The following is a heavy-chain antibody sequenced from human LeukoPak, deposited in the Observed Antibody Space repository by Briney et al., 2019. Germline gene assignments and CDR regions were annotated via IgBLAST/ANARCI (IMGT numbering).Heavy chain of an antibody. D-gene: IGHD6-6*01. CDR1: GSSFSGYY. CDR3: AREPGWTIAARPFDY. J-gene: IGHJ4*02. Sequence: PSETLSLTCGVYGSSFSGYYRSWIRQPPGKGLEWIGEINHSGSTNYNASLKSRVTISVDTSRKQFSLKLSSVTAADSAMYYCAREPGWTIAARPFDYCGQGTLATVSS. CDR2: INHSGST. V-gene: IGHV4-34*01.